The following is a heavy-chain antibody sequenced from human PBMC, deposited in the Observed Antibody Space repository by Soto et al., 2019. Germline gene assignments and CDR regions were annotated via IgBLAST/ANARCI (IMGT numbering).Heavy chain of an antibody. D-gene: IGHD1-7*01. CDR1: GFTFTGFG. CDR3: AKPIVRGWNYFQASAYEV. Sequence: EGHLLESGGGLVRPGGSLRLSCAASGFTFTGFGMHWVRQAPGKGLEWLAALGGSGDSKYYAESVKGRVTISRDNSGDTLFLEMDSLRVEDSAVYFCAKPIVRGWNYFQASAYEVWGQGTIVTVSS. CDR2: LGGSGDSK. J-gene: IGHJ3*01. V-gene: IGHV3-23*01.